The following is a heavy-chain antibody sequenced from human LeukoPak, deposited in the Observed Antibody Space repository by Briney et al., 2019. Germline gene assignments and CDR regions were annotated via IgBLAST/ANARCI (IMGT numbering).Heavy chain of an antibody. J-gene: IGHJ6*02. CDR1: GFTFSIYE. CDR2: ISSIFSTI. V-gene: IGHV3-48*03. Sequence: GALRLSCAASGFTFSIYEMNGGLQAPGEELEWVSYISSIFSTIYYADSVKGRFTISRDNAKNSLYLQMNSLRAEDTAVYYCARDPRTSIWPKYYYGMDVWGQGTTVTVSS. D-gene: IGHD6-13*01. CDR3: ARDPRTSIWPKYYYGMDV.